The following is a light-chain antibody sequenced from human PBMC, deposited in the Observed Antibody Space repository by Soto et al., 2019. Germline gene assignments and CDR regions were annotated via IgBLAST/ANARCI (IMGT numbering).Light chain of an antibody. J-gene: IGKJ1*01. V-gene: IGKV3-15*01. Sequence: EIVMRQSQATLSVSPGERATLSCRASQSLGTNLAWFQQKPGQAPRLLIHGASTRATGTPARFSGSGSGTEFTLTISSLQSEDFAVYYCQQYNMWPRTFGQGTKVDIK. CDR2: GAS. CDR3: QQYNMWPRT. CDR1: QSLGTN.